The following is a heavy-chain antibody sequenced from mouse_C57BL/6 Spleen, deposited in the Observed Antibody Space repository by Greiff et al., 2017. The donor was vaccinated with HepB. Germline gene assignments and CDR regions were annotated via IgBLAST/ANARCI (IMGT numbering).Heavy chain of an antibody. Sequence: QVQLQQSGPELVKPGASVKISCKASGYAFSSSWMNWVKQRPGKGLEWIGRIYPGDGDTNYNGKFKGKATLTADKSSSTAYMQLSSLTSEDSAVYFCAREVDRYFDVWGTGTTVTVSS. V-gene: IGHV1-82*01. CDR1: GYAFSSSW. CDR2: IYPGDGDT. D-gene: IGHD1-1*02. CDR3: AREVDRYFDV. J-gene: IGHJ1*03.